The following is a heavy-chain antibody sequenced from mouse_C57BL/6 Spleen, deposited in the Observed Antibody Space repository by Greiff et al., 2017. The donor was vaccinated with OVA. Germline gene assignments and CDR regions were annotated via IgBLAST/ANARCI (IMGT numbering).Heavy chain of an antibody. CDR2: IRLKSDNYAT. Sequence: EVKLMESGGGLVQPGGSMKLSCVASGFTFSNYWMNWVRQSPEKGLEWVAQIRLKSDNYATHYAESVKGRFTISRDDSKSSVYLQMNNLRAEDTGIYYCMATTVVVRDYYAMDYWGQGTSVTVSS. D-gene: IGHD1-1*01. J-gene: IGHJ4*01. CDR3: MATTVVVRDYYAMDY. CDR1: GFTFSNYW. V-gene: IGHV6-3*01.